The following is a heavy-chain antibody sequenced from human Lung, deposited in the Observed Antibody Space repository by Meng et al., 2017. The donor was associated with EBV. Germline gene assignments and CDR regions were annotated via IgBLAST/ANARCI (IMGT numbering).Heavy chain of an antibody. V-gene: IGHV4-34*01. CDR1: GGSFSGYY. CDR2: INHSGST. Sequence: QVQLPQGGVGPLKPSETLSLTGAVYGGSFSGYYWSWIRQPPGKGLEWIGEINHSGSTNYNPSLKSRVTISVDTSKNQFSLKLSSVTAADTAVYYCAREPDSLGYWGQGTLVTVSS. D-gene: IGHD2-21*01. CDR3: AREPDSLGY. J-gene: IGHJ4*02.